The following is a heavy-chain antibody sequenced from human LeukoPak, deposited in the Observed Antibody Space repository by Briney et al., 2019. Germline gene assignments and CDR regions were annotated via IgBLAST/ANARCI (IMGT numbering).Heavy chain of an antibody. CDR2: ISGSGGGT. Sequence: GGSLKLSCAASGFTFSSYAMSWVRQAPGKGLEWVSAISGSGGGTYYADPVKGRFTISRDNSKNTLYLQMNSLRAEDTAVYYCAKDSYGATNWYFDLWGRGTLVTVSS. D-gene: IGHD4-17*01. J-gene: IGHJ2*01. V-gene: IGHV3-23*01. CDR1: GFTFSSYA. CDR3: AKDSYGATNWYFDL.